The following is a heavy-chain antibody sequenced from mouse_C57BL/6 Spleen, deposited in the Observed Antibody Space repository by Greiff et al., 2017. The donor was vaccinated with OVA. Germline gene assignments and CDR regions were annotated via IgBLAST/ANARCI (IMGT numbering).Heavy chain of an antibody. D-gene: IGHD1-1*01. CDR1: GFTFSSYT. CDR3: ATFITTVVATDYFDY. J-gene: IGHJ2*01. CDR2: ISGGGGNT. Sequence: EVMLVESGGGLVKPGGSLKLSCAASGFTFSSYTMSWVRQTPEKRLEWVATISGGGGNTYYPDSVKGRFTISRDNAKNTLYLQMSSLRSEDTALYYCATFITTVVATDYFDYWGQGTTLTVSS. V-gene: IGHV5-9*01.